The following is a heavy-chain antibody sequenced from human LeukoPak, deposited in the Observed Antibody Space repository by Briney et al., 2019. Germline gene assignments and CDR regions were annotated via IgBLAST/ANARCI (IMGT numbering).Heavy chain of an antibody. D-gene: IGHD6-25*01. CDR3: AKDVRSGWTPHGYFDY. CDR2: TSYDGKST. Sequence: GGSLRLSCAASGFTFSSYGMHWVRQTPGKGLEWVAVTSYDGKSTYYVDSVKGRFTVSRDNSKNTLYLQMNSLRAEDTAIYSCAKDVRSGWTPHGYFDYWGQGTLVTVSS. J-gene: IGHJ4*02. V-gene: IGHV3-30*18. CDR1: GFTFSSYG.